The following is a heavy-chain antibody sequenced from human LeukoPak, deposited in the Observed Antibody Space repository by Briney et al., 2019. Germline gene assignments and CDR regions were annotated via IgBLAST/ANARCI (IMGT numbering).Heavy chain of an antibody. V-gene: IGHV3-30*04. D-gene: IGHD3-10*01. J-gene: IGHJ4*02. CDR2: ISYDGSNK. CDR1: GFTFSSYA. CDR3: AGSPTMVRGVIILLDY. Sequence: PGGSLRLSCAASGFTFSSYAMHWVRQAPGKGLEWVAVISYDGSNKYYADSVKGRFTISRDNSKNTLYLQMNSLRAEDTAVYYCAGSPTMVRGVIILLDYWGQGTLVTVSS.